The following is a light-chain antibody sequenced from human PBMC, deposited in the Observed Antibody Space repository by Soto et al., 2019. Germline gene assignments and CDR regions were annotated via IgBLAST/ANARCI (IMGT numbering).Light chain of an antibody. Sequence: QSVLTQPPSASGSPGQSVTISCTGTSSDVGRHNYVSWYQQHPGEAPKLLIFEVNKRPSGVPDRFSASKSGMTASLTVSGLQAEDEADYYCSSYAGSNNLVFGGGTKLTVL. J-gene: IGLJ3*02. CDR1: SSDVGRHNY. CDR2: EVN. V-gene: IGLV2-8*01. CDR3: SSYAGSNNLV.